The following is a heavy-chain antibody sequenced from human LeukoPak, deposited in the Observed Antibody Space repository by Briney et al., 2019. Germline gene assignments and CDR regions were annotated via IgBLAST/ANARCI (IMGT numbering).Heavy chain of an antibody. Sequence: ASVKVSCKASGYTFTGSYMHWVRQAPGQGLEWMGWINPNSGGTNYAQKFQGRVTMTRDTSISTAYMELSRLRSDDTAVYYCARARGAGKYDSSGYLGYWGQGTLVTVSS. J-gene: IGHJ4*02. V-gene: IGHV1-2*02. D-gene: IGHD3-22*01. CDR1: GYTFTGSY. CDR2: INPNSGGT. CDR3: ARARGAGKYDSSGYLGY.